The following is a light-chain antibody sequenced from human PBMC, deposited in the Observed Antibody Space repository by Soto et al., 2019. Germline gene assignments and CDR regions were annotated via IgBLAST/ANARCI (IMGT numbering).Light chain of an antibody. CDR2: DVS. J-gene: IGLJ2*01. V-gene: IGLV2-14*01. CDR1: SSDVGGYIY. CDR3: SSYTSSSPVV. Sequence: QSALTQPASVSGSPGQSITISCTGTSSDVGGYIYVSWYQQHPGKAPKLMIYDVSNRPSGVSNRFSGSKSGNTASLPISGLQAEDEADYYCSSYTSSSPVVFGGGTKVTVL.